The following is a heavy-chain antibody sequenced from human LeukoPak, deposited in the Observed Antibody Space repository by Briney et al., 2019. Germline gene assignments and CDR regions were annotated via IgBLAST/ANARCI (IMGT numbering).Heavy chain of an antibody. CDR3: ARDYHYYDSSGYYPHPYFDY. D-gene: IGHD3-22*01. CDR2: ISSSGSTI. Sequence: PGRSLRLSCAAAGFTFSDYYMSWIRQAPGKGLEWVSYISSSGSTIYYADSVKGRFTISRDNAKNSLYLQMNSLRAEDTAVYYCARDYHYYDSSGYYPHPYFDYWGQGTLVTVSS. V-gene: IGHV3-11*04. CDR1: GFTFSDYY. J-gene: IGHJ4*02.